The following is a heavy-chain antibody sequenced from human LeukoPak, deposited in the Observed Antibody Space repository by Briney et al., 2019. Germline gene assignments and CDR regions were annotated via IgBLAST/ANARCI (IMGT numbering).Heavy chain of an antibody. CDR3: AKDQGVFSNSWYGVDY. Sequence: PGGSLRLSCAASGFTFSSYSMNWVRQAPGKGLEWVSSISSSSSYIYYADSVKGRFTISRDNSKNTLYLQMNSLRAEDTAVYYCAKDQGVFSNSWYGVDYWGQGTLVTVSS. V-gene: IGHV3-21*01. D-gene: IGHD6-13*01. CDR1: GFTFSSYS. J-gene: IGHJ4*02. CDR2: ISSSSSYI.